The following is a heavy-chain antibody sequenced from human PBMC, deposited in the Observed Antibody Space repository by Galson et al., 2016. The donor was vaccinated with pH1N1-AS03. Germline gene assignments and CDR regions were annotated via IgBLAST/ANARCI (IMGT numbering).Heavy chain of an antibody. J-gene: IGHJ6*02. CDR3: ARDPRGPCTSATCPTTYYFGMDV. CDR1: GYIFTGFY. CDR2: INTDSGVT. V-gene: IGHV1-2*04. D-gene: IGHD2-2*01. Sequence: SVKVSCKAFGYIFTGFYVHWVRQAPGQGLEWMGWINTDSGVTNYAQKFEAWVTMTGDTSVSTAYMELYGLKSDDTAVYYCARDPRGPCTSATCPTTYYFGMDVWGQGTTVIVSS.